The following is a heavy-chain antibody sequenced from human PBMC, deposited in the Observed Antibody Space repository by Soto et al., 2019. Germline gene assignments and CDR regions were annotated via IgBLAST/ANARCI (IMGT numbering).Heavy chain of an antibody. CDR1: GGSISSGDYY. CDR2: IYYSGST. CDR3: ARAPFDYYDTSCWFDP. J-gene: IGHJ5*02. Sequence: QVQLQESGPGLVKPSQTLSLTCTVSGGSISSGDYYWSWIRQPPGKVLEWIGYIYYSGSTYYNPSLKSRVTISVDTSKNQFSLKLSSVTAADTAVYYCARAPFDYYDTSCWFDPWGQGTLVTVSS. D-gene: IGHD3-22*01. V-gene: IGHV4-30-4*01.